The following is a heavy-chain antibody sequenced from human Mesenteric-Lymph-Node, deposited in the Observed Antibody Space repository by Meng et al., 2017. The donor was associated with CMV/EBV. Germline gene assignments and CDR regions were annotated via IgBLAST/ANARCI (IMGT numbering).Heavy chain of an antibody. Sequence: ASVKVSCKASGYTFTSYDINWVRQATGQGLEWMGWMSPISGDAGYAQKFQGRVTITRNTSISTAYMELGSLRSEDTAVYYCATNYCSTTSCFYDYWGQGTLVTVSS. CDR2: MSPISGDA. J-gene: IGHJ4*02. CDR3: ATNYCSTTSCFYDY. D-gene: IGHD2-2*01. V-gene: IGHV1-8*03. CDR1: GYTFTSYD.